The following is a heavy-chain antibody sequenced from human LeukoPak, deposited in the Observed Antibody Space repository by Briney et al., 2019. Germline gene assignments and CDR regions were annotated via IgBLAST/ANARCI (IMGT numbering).Heavy chain of an antibody. V-gene: IGHV4-4*07. J-gene: IGHJ6*03. D-gene: IGHD3-9*01. Sequence: PSETLSLTCTVSGGSISSYYWSWTRQPAGKGLEWIGRIYTSGSTNYNPSLKSRVTMSVDTSKNQFSLKLSSVTAADTAVYYCAREPAYYDILTGYSYYMDVWGKGTTVTISS. CDR2: IYTSGST. CDR1: GGSISSYY. CDR3: AREPAYYDILTGYSYYMDV.